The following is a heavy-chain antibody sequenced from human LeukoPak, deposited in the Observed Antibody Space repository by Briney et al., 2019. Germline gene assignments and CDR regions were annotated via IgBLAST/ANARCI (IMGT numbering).Heavy chain of an antibody. CDR2: IKQDGSEK. V-gene: IGHV3-7*01. J-gene: IGHJ4*02. CDR1: GFTFSSYS. CDR3: ARDDGGYVAY. Sequence: GGSLRLSCAASGFTFSSYSMNWVRQAPGKGLEWVANIKQDGSEKYYVDSVKGRFTISRDNAKNSLYLQMNSLRAEDTAVYYCARDDGGYVAYWGQGTLVTVSS. D-gene: IGHD5-12*01.